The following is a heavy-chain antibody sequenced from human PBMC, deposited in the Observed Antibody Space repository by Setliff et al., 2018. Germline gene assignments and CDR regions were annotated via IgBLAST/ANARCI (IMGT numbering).Heavy chain of an antibody. Sequence: ASVKVSCKTSGFTFTTFYIHWVRQAPGQGLEWMMMINPNGDRTTHAQKFQGRVTMTRDTSTSTVYMELSSLRSEDTAVYYCARSTSWFSTNYWGQGTPVTVSS. V-gene: IGHV1-46*03. CDR2: INPNGDRT. J-gene: IGHJ4*02. CDR1: GFTFTTFY. D-gene: IGHD2-2*01. CDR3: ARSTSWFSTNY.